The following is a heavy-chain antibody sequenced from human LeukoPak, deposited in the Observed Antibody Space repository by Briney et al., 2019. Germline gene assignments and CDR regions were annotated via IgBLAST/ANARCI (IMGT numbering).Heavy chain of an antibody. Sequence: SETLSLTCTVSGGSISTNNYYWGWIRQPPGKGLEWIGSIYYSGSTYYNPSLKSRVTISVDTSKNQFSLKLSSVTAADTAVYYCARWKGRIAAAGIRGYYFDYWGQGTLVTVSS. CDR3: ARWKGRIAAAGIRGYYFDY. D-gene: IGHD6-13*01. V-gene: IGHV4-39*01. CDR1: GGSISTNNYY. CDR2: IYYSGST. J-gene: IGHJ4*02.